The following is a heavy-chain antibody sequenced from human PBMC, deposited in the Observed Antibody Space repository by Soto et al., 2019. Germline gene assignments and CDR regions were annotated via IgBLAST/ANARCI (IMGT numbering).Heavy chain of an antibody. Sequence: PGGSLRLSCAASGFTVDDYAMHWVRQAPGKGLEWVSGISWNSETIDYADSVKGRFTISRDNAQSSLYLQMNSLRVEDTAVYYCLSGNSPSSTWGQGTLVTVSS. CDR1: GFTVDDYA. V-gene: IGHV3-9*01. J-gene: IGHJ5*02. CDR2: ISWNSETI. D-gene: IGHD5-12*01. CDR3: LSGNSPSST.